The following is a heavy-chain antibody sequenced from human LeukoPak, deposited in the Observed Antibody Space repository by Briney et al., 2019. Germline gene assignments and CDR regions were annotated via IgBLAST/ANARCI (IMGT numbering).Heavy chain of an antibody. CDR3: TTDSAPIQLWFERDY. Sequence: GGSLRLSCAASGFTFSNAWMSWVRQAPGKGLEWVGRIKSKTDGGTTDYAAPVKGRFTISRDDSKNTLYLQMNSLKTEDTAVYYCTTDSAPIQLWFERDYWGQGTLVTVSS. V-gene: IGHV3-15*01. CDR1: GFTFSNAW. J-gene: IGHJ4*02. CDR2: IKSKTDGGTT. D-gene: IGHD5-18*01.